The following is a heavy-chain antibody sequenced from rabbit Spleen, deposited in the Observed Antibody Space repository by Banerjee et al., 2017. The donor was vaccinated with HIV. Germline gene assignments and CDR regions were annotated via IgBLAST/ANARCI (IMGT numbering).Heavy chain of an antibody. D-gene: IGHD8-1*01. V-gene: IGHV1S47*01. Sequence: QEQLVESGGGLVQPEGSLTLTCKASGFDFSNIAMCWVRQAPGKGLEWIACIYDGDGSTYYASWAKGRFTFSKTASTTVTLQMTSLTAADTATYFCARDAGSGHYIDAYFDLWGQGTLVTVS. CDR1: GFDFSNIA. J-gene: IGHJ4*01. CDR3: ARDAGSGHYIDAYFDL. CDR2: IYDGDGST.